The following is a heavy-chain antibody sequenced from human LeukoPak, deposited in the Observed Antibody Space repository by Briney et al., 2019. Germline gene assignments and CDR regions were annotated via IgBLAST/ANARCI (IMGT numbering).Heavy chain of an antibody. CDR3: ARLWQTGDGDY. CDR2: ISSSSSTI. J-gene: IGHJ4*02. Sequence: QAGGSLRLSCAASGFIFSNYGMTWVRQAPGKGLEWVSYISSSSSTIYYADSVKGRFTISRDNAKNSLYLQMNSLRAEDTAVYYCARLWQTGDGDYWGQGTLVTVSS. CDR1: GFIFSNYG. V-gene: IGHV3-48*04. D-gene: IGHD7-27*01.